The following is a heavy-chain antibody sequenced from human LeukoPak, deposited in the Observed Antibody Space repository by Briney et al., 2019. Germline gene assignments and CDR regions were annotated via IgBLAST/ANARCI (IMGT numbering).Heavy chain of an antibody. J-gene: IGHJ4*02. CDR2: INPNSGGT. Sequence: ASVKVSCKASRYTFTGYYMHWVPQAPGQGLEWMEWINPNSGGTDYAQKFQGRVTMTRDTSITTAYMELRRLRSDDTAVYYWARGTAEGYTYGRYYFDYWGQGTLVTVSS. V-gene: IGHV1-2*02. CDR3: ARGTAEGYTYGRYYFDY. CDR1: RYTFTGYY. D-gene: IGHD5-18*01.